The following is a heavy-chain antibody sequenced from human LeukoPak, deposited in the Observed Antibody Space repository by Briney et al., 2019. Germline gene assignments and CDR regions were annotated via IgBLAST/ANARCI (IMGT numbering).Heavy chain of an antibody. CDR1: GYTFTGYY. V-gene: IGHV1-2*02. D-gene: IGHD6-13*01. CDR3: ARDQAAAGTNYYYYGMDV. CDR2: INRNSGGT. Sequence: ASVKVSCKASGYTFTGYYMHWVRQAPGQGLEWMGWINRNSGGTNYAQKFQGRVTMTRDTSISTAYMELSRLRSDDTAVYYCARDQAAAGTNYYYYGMDVWGQGTTVTVSS. J-gene: IGHJ6*02.